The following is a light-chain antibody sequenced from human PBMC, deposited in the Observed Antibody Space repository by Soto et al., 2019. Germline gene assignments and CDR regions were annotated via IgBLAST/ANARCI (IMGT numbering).Light chain of an antibody. CDR3: QQDGTLIT. V-gene: IGKV3-20*01. J-gene: IGKJ5*01. CDR2: DAS. Sequence: EIVLTQSPGTLSLSPGERATLSCRASQSLGNTYLAWYQRKPGQAPRLLIYDASSRATDIPDRFSGSGAGTDFNLTISRLEPEDAAVYYCQQDGTLITFGQGTRLEIK. CDR1: QSLGNTY.